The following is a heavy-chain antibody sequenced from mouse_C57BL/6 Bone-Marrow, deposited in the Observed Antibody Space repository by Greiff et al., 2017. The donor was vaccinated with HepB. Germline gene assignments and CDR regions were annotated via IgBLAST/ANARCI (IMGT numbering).Heavy chain of an antibody. V-gene: IGHV1-42*01. CDR3: ARGYDYSPMDY. CDR1: GYSFTGYY. Sequence: LVESGPELVKPGASVKISCKASGYSFTGYYMNWVKQSPEKSLEWIGEINPSTGGTTYNQKFKAKATLTVDKSSSTAYMQLKSLTSEDSAVYYCARGYDYSPMDYWGQGTSVTVSS. D-gene: IGHD2-4*01. J-gene: IGHJ4*01. CDR2: INPSTGGT.